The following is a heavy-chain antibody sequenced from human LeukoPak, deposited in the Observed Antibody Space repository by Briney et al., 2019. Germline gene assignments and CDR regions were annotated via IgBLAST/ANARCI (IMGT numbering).Heavy chain of an antibody. CDR1: GFTFSSYW. D-gene: IGHD3-22*01. Sequence: GGSLRLSCAASGFTFSSYWMHWVRQAPGKGLVWVSRINSDESSTSYADSVKGRFTISRDNAKNTLYLQMNSLRAEDTAVYYCARGSSLVYDSSKTFDYWGQGTLVTVSS. CDR2: INSDESST. CDR3: ARGSSLVYDSSKTFDY. J-gene: IGHJ4*02. V-gene: IGHV3-74*01.